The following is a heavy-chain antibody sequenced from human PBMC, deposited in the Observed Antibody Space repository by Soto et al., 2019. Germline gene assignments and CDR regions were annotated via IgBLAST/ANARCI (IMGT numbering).Heavy chain of an antibody. V-gene: IGHV3-30*03. CDR2: ISDDGVSK. Sequence: GGSLRLSCAASGFTFSNYGMHWVRQAPGKGLEWVAVISDDGVSKYYADSVQGRFTISRDNSESAVFLQMNSLRPDDTALYFCARAYYFGSGTSYKLYYWGQGTKVTVSS. CDR1: GFTFSNYG. CDR3: ARAYYFGSGTSYKLYY. J-gene: IGHJ4*02. D-gene: IGHD3-10*01.